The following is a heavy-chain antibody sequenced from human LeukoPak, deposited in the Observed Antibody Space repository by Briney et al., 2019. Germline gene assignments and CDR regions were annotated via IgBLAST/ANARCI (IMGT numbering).Heavy chain of an antibody. J-gene: IGHJ3*02. CDR2: ITSSSSYI. CDR1: GFTLSSYT. D-gene: IGHD5-18*01. CDR3: ARDYSYGVIGDAFDI. V-gene: IGHV3-21*01. Sequence: GGSLRLSCAASGFTLSSYTMNWVRQAPGKGLEWVSSITSSSSYIYYADSVKGRFTISRDNAKKSLYLQMNSLRAEDTAVYYCARDYSYGVIGDAFDIWGQGTMVIVSS.